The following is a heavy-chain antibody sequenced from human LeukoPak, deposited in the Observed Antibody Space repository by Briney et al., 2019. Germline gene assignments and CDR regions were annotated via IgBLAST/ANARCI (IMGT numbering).Heavy chain of an antibody. CDR3: ARREYDFWSGYFRPYYYYGMDV. CDR2: ISYDGSNK. V-gene: IGHV3-30-3*01. Sequence: GGSLRLSCAASGFTFSSYAMHWVRQAPGKGLEWVAVISYDGSNKYYADSVKGRFTISRDNSKNTLYLQMNSLRAEDTAVYYCARREYDFWSGYFRPYYYYGMDVWGQGTTVTVSS. D-gene: IGHD3-3*01. J-gene: IGHJ6*02. CDR1: GFTFSSYA.